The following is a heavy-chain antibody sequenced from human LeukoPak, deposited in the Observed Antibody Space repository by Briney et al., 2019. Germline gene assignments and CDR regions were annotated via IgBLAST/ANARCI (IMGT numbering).Heavy chain of an antibody. Sequence: ASVKVSCKASGYSFTGHFIYWVRQAPGQGLEWMGWINPNSGTTNYAQKFRGRVTMTKDTSISTADMDLSRLTSDDTAVYYCARDRSGSCGAVDYWGQGTLVTVSS. J-gene: IGHJ4*02. CDR2: INPNSGTT. D-gene: IGHD1-26*01. V-gene: IGHV1-2*02. CDR3: ARDRSGSCGAVDY. CDR1: GYSFTGHF.